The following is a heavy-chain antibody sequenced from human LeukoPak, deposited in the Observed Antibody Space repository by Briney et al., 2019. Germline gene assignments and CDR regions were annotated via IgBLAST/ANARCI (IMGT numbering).Heavy chain of an antibody. CDR3: AKKVITYYYGMDV. V-gene: IGHV3-23*01. Sequence: PGGSLRLSCAASGFTFSNYAMSWVRQAPGKGLEWVSGVSGSGDATYYADSVKGRFTISRDNSKNTLYLQMSGLRAEDTAVYYCAKKVITYYYGMDVWGQGTTVTVSS. D-gene: IGHD2-21*01. J-gene: IGHJ6*02. CDR2: VSGSGDAT. CDR1: GFTFSNYA.